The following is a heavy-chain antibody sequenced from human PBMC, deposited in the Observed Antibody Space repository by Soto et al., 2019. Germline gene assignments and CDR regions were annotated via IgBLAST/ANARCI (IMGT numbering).Heavy chain of an antibody. D-gene: IGHD2-21*02. CDR1: GYTFTGCA. CDR3: ARAVVVPADFDY. CDR2: INAGNGNT. J-gene: IGHJ4*02. V-gene: IGHV1-3*05. Sequence: QVQLVQSGAEEKKPGASVKVSCKASGYTFTGCAVHWVRQAPGQRLEWMGWINAGNGNTKYSQKFQGRVTITRDTSASTAYMELSSLRSEDTAVYYCARAVVVPADFDYWGQGTLVTVSS.